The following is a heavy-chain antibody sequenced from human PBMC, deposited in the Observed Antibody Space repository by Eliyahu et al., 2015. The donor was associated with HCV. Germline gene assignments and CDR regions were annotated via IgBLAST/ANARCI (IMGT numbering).Heavy chain of an antibody. Sequence: EVQLVESGGGLVQPGGSLRLXXAASGFTFSXXAMSWVRQAPGKGLEWVSAISGSGGSTYYADSVKGRFTISRDNSKNTLYLQMNSLRAEDTAVYYCAKLISVVVPAAIPIDYWGQGTLVTVPS. D-gene: IGHD2-2*02. V-gene: IGHV3-23*04. J-gene: IGHJ4*02. CDR1: GFTFSXXA. CDR2: ISGSGGST. CDR3: AKLISVVVPAAIPIDY.